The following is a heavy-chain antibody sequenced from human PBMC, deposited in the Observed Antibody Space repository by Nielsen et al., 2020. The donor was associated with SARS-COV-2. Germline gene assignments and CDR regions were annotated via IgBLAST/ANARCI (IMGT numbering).Heavy chain of an antibody. CDR1: GFTFTTYG. J-gene: IGHJ4*02. D-gene: IGHD3-9*01. CDR2: IVGNGGRA. Sequence: GESLKISCTASGFTFTTYGMSWVRQAPGKGLEWVSGIVGNGGRAHYADSVEGRFIISRDNSRSTLYLQMNSLRADDTAVYYCAKAFRSSDWLRAAADYWGQGTLVTVSS. V-gene: IGHV3-23*01. CDR3: AKAFRSSDWLRAAADY.